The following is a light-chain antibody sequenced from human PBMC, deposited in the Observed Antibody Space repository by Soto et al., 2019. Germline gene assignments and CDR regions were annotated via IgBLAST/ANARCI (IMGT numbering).Light chain of an antibody. Sequence: AIQMTQSPSSLSASVGDRVTITCRASQGIGNDLGWFQQKPGKAPKLLIYAASRLQSGIPSRFIGSGSGTDFTLTIISLQPEDFATYFCLQDYNYPYTFGQGTKLEIK. V-gene: IGKV1-6*01. CDR3: LQDYNYPYT. J-gene: IGKJ2*01. CDR1: QGIGND. CDR2: AAS.